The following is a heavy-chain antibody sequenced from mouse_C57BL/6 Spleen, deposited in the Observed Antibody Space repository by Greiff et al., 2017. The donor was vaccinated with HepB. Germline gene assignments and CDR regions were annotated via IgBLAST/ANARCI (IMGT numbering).Heavy chain of an antibody. J-gene: IGHJ4*01. Sequence: VQLKQSGPELVKPGASVKISCKASGYTFTDYYMNWVKQSHGKSLEWIGDINPNNGGTSYNQKFKGKATLTVDKSSSTAYMELRSLTSEDSAVYYCARAYDYLYYYAMDYWGQGTSVTVSS. CDR1: GYTFTDYY. D-gene: IGHD2-4*01. CDR3: ARAYDYLYYYAMDY. CDR2: INPNNGGT. V-gene: IGHV1-26*01.